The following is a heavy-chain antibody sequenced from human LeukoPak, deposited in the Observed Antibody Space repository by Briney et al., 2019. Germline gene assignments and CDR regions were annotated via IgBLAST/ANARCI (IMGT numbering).Heavy chain of an antibody. V-gene: IGHV3-23*01. J-gene: IGHJ4*02. CDR2: ISGSGGST. Sequence: GGSLRLSCAASGFTFSSYAMSWVRQAPGKGLEWVSAISGSGGSTYYADSVKGRFTISRDNSKNTLYLQMNSLRAEDTAVYYCARGGSESYYLAYWGQGTLVTVSS. CDR3: ARGGSESYYLAY. D-gene: IGHD3-10*01. CDR1: GFTFSSYA.